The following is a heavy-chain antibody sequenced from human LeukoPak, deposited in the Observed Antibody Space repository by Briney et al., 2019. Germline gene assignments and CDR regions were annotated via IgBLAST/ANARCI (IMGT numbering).Heavy chain of an antibody. Sequence: GRSLRLSCAASGFTFSSYAMHWVRQAPGKGLEWVAVISNDGSNKYYADSVKGRFTISRDNSKTTLYLQMNSLRPEDSAVYYCATDRYDFWSGWPDFWGQGTLVTVSS. CDR3: ATDRYDFWSGWPDF. CDR1: GFTFSSYA. CDR2: ISNDGSNK. D-gene: IGHD3-3*01. V-gene: IGHV3-30-3*01. J-gene: IGHJ4*02.